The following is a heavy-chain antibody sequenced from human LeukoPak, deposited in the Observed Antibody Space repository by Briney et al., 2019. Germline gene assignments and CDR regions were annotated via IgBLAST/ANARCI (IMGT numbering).Heavy chain of an antibody. D-gene: IGHD2-21*02. J-gene: IGHJ4*02. CDR2: INRSGST. Sequence: SETLSLTCAVYGGSLSYYYWSWIRQTPEKGLEWIGEINRSGSTNYNPSLKSRVSISVDTSKNQFSLKLSSVTAADTAVYYCARGGFYCGDDCYVDYWGEGTLVTVSS. CDR3: ARGGFYCGDDCYVDY. CDR1: GGSLSYYY. V-gene: IGHV4-34*01.